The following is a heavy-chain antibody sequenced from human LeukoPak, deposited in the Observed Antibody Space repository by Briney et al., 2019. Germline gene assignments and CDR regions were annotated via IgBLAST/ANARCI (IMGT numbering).Heavy chain of an antibody. Sequence: SSETLSLTCAVYGGSFSGYYWSWIRQPPGKGLEWIGEINHSGSTNYNPSLKSRVTISVDTSKNQFSLKLSSVTAADTAGYYCARGRRYSYGYDYWGQGTLVTVSS. CDR2: INHSGST. CDR3: ARGRRYSYGYDY. J-gene: IGHJ4*02. D-gene: IGHD5-18*01. V-gene: IGHV4-34*01. CDR1: GGSFSGYY.